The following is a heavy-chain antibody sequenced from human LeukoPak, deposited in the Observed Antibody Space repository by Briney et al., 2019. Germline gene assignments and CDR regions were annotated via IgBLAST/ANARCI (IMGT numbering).Heavy chain of an antibody. CDR2: ISGSGGST. CDR1: GFTFSSYA. V-gene: IGHV3-23*01. D-gene: IGHD6-6*01. Sequence: GGSLRLSCAASGFTFSSYAMSWGRQAPGKGLEWVSAISGSGGSTYYADSVKGRFTISRDNSKNTLYLQMNSLRAEDTAVYYCAQAGSDSRSSSGMDVWGHGTTVTVSS. CDR3: AQAGSDSRSSSGMDV. J-gene: IGHJ6*02.